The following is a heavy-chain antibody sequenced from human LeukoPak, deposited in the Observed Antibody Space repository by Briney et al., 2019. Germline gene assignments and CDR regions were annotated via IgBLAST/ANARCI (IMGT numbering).Heavy chain of an antibody. CDR2: FYHSGST. V-gene: IGHV4-38-2*02. CDR1: GYSISSGYY. J-gene: IGHJ4*02. Sequence: SETLSLTCTVSGYSISSGYYWGWIRQPPGKGLEWIGTFYHSGSTYYKPSLKSRVTISVDTSKNQFSLKLSSVTAADTAVYYCARSTAMVSYFDYWGQGTLVTVSS. CDR3: ARSTAMVSYFDY. D-gene: IGHD5-18*01.